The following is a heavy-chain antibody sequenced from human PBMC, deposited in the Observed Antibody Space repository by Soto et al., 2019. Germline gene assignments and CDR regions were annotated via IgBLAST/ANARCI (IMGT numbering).Heavy chain of an antibody. V-gene: IGHV1-46*01. J-gene: IGHJ4*02. CDR1: GYSLASNY. D-gene: IGHD3-22*01. Sequence: PVEVPCKASGYSLASNYMHWVRQAPGQGLEWMGIISPSGGSTSYAQKFQGRVTMTRDTSTSTVYMELSSLRSEDTAVYYCARDLGDSSGYPGYWGQGTLVTGSS. CDR2: ISPSGGST. CDR3: ARDLGDSSGYPGY.